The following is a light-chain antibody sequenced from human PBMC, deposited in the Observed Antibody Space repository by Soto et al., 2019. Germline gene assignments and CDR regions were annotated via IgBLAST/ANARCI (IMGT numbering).Light chain of an antibody. CDR2: EVS. CDR1: SSDVGGYNY. J-gene: IGLJ3*02. CDR3: SSYTSSRNHWV. V-gene: IGLV2-14*01. Sequence: QSVLTQPASVSGSTGQAITISCTGTSSDVGGYNYVSWYQQHPGKAPKLMIYEVSNRPSGVSNRFSGSKSGNTASLTISGLQAEDEADYYCSSYTSSRNHWVFGGGTKLTV.